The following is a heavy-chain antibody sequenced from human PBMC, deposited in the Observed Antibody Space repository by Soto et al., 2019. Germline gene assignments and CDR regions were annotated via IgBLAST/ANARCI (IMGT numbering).Heavy chain of an antibody. CDR3: ARDQAWELLMGNWFDP. Sequence: PGGSLRLSCAASGFTFSSYAMHWVRQAPGKGLEWVAVISYDGSNKYYADSVKGRFTISRDNSKNTLYLQMNSLRAEDTAVYYCARDQAWELLMGNWFDPWGQGTLVTVSS. V-gene: IGHV3-30-3*01. CDR1: GFTFSSYA. J-gene: IGHJ5*02. CDR2: ISYDGSNK. D-gene: IGHD1-26*01.